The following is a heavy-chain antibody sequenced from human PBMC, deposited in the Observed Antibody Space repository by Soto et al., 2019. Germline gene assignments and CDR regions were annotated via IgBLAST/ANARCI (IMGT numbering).Heavy chain of an antibody. Sequence: SETLSLTCSASGGSITSSSHFWGWVRQPPGKGLEWIGTIYFTGNTYYTPSLKSRLTMSMDTSKNEFSLRLNSVTAADTAVYYCAGQTFTIAAASYGRSNWFDPWGPGTLVTVSS. D-gene: IGHD6-25*01. J-gene: IGHJ5*02. CDR2: IYFTGNT. CDR1: GGSITSSSHF. V-gene: IGHV4-39*01. CDR3: AGQTFTIAAASYGRSNWFDP.